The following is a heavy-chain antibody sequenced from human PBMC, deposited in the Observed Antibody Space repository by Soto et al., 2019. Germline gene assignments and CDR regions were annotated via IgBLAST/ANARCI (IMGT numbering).Heavy chain of an antibody. CDR2: IYHTGST. V-gene: IGHV4-4*02. J-gene: IGHJ4*02. D-gene: IGHD4-17*01. CDR1: IGSITSTNW. CDR3: GAHAGATYGPLDY. Sequence: QVQLQQSGPGLVKPSGTLSLTCAVSIGSITSTNWWTWVRQPPGKELEWLGEIYHTGSTNYNPSLKNRVTIPVAKSKNQFSLRLFSVTAADTAVYYCGAHAGATYGPLDYWGRGTLITVSS.